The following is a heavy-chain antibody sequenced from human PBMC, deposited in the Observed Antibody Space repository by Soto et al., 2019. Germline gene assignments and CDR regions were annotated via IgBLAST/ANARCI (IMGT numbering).Heavy chain of an antibody. V-gene: IGHV3-30*18. CDR3: AKDRGFCNSGSCYGFDY. CDR1: GFTFSNYG. J-gene: IGHJ4*02. CDR2: ISYDGRDK. D-gene: IGHD2-15*01. Sequence: AGGSLRLSCAASGFTFSNYGMHWVRQAPGKGLEWVAVISYDGRDKYYGESVKGRFTIFRDNSKKTLYLEMNTLRPDDTGVYYCAKDRGFCNSGSCYGFDYWSQGTLVTVSS.